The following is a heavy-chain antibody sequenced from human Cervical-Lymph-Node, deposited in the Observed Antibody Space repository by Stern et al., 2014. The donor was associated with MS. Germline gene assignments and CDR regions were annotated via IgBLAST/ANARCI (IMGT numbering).Heavy chain of an antibody. Sequence: QVQLVQSGPELKKPGSSVKVSCKASGVTFSSLRVSWGRRAPGHGLQWLGGITPMFGPSNYVQKFQDILIIFADESTQTIYMTLSVLISEDTAIYYCARDQAGVAAPWGQGTLVTVSS. D-gene: IGHD6-13*01. V-gene: IGHV1-69*01. CDR1: GVTFSSLR. CDR3: ARDQAGVAAP. CDR2: ITPMFGPS. J-gene: IGHJ5*02.